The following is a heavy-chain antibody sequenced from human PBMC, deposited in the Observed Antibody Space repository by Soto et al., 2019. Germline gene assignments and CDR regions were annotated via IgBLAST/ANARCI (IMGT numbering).Heavy chain of an antibody. J-gene: IGHJ5*02. CDR2: ISGSGGST. V-gene: IGHV3-23*01. Sequence: PGGSLRLSCAASGFPFSSYAMSWVRQAPGKGLEWVSAISGSGGSTYYADSVKGRFTISRDNSKNTLYLQMNSLRAEDTAVYYCAKYGFVGYCSGGSWFDPWGQGTLVTVSS. CDR1: GFPFSSYA. D-gene: IGHD2-15*01. CDR3: AKYGFVGYCSGGSWFDP.